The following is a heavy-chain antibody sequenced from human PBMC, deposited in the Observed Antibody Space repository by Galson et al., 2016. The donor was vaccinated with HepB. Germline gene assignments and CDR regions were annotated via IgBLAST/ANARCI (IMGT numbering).Heavy chain of an antibody. J-gene: IGHJ3*02. CDR1: GFRFSSYA. D-gene: IGHD4-23*01. CDR3: ATAGVTVVTPNAFDI. CDR2: ISSLSGYI. V-gene: IGHV3-21*06. Sequence: SLRLSCAASGFRFSSYAMNWVRQTPGKGLEWVSSISSLSGYINYADSVKGRFTMSRDNAQNSLFLRMDSLRAEDTALYYCATAGVTVVTPNAFDIWGQGTMVTVSS.